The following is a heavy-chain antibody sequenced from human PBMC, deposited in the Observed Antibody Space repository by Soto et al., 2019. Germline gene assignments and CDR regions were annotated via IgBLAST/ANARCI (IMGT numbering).Heavy chain of an antibody. D-gene: IGHD6-19*01. CDR1: GFTFSSFE. J-gene: IGHJ3*01. CDR3: AREQWLADPFDF. V-gene: IGHV3-48*03. CDR2: ISGSGNTI. Sequence: DVQLVESGGGLVQPGGSLRLSCAVSGFTFSSFEMNWVRQAPGKGLEWLSYISGSGNTIYYADSVKGRVTISRDNAKNSLILQMNSLRAEDSAVDYCAREQWLADPFDFWGQGTVVTVSS.